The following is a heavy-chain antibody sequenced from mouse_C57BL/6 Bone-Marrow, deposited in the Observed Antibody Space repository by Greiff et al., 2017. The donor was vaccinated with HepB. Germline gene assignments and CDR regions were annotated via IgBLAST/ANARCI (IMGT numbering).Heavy chain of an antibody. CDR2: INPNNGGT. V-gene: IGHV1-22*01. J-gene: IGHJ3*01. D-gene: IGHD1-1*01. CDR3: APNYYGSSWFAY. CDR1: GYTFTDYN. Sequence: EVQLVESGPELVKPGASVKMSCKASGYTFTDYNMHWVKQSHGKSLEWIGYINPNNGGTSYNQKFKGKATLTVNKSSSTAYMELRSLTSEDSAVYYCAPNYYGSSWFAYWGQGTLVTVSA.